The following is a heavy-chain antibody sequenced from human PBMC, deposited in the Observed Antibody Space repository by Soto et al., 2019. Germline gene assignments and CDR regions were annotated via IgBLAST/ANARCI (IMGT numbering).Heavy chain of an antibody. Sequence: PSETLSLTCTVSGGSISSYYWSWIRQPPGKGLEWIGYIYYSGSTNYNPSLKSRVTISVDTSNNQFSLKLSSVTAADTAVYYCARRYGDYFDFWGQGTLVTVSS. CDR1: GGSISSYY. CDR3: ARRYGDYFDF. CDR2: IYYSGST. J-gene: IGHJ4*02. D-gene: IGHD4-17*01. V-gene: IGHV4-59*08.